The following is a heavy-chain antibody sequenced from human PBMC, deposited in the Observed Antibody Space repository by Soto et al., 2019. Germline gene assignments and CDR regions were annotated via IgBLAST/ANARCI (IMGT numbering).Heavy chain of an antibody. V-gene: IGHV5-51*01. CDR2: IYPGDSDT. J-gene: IGHJ3*02. CDR3: ASTGTHEPRPIFYAFDI. D-gene: IGHD3-9*01. CDR1: GYSFTSYW. Sequence: PGESLKISCKGSGYSFTSYWIGWVRQMPGKGLEWMGIIYPGDSDTRYSPSFQGQVTISADKSISTAYLQWSSLKASDTAMYYCASTGTHEPRPIFYAFDIWGQGTMVTVSS.